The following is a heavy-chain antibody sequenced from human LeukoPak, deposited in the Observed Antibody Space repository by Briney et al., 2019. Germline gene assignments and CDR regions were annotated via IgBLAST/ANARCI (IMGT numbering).Heavy chain of an antibody. D-gene: IGHD6-19*01. J-gene: IGHJ4*02. V-gene: IGHV6-1*01. CDR1: GDSVSSKNGA. CDR3: ARDFGTTGWHTFDY. CDR2: TYYRSKWYN. Sequence: SQTLSLTCVVSGDSVSSKNGAWNWIRQSPSRGLEWLGRTYYRSKWYNDYAESMEGRMTISQDTSKNQYSLHLNSVTPDDTAACYCARDFGTTGWHTFDYWGQGTLVTVSS.